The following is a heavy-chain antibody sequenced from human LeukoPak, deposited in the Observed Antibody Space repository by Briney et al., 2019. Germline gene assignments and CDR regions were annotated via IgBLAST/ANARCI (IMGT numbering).Heavy chain of an antibody. J-gene: IGHJ4*02. CDR1: GFTFSSYA. Sequence: PGRSLRLSCAASGFTFSSYAMHWVRQAPGKGLEWVAVISYDGSNKYYADSVKGRFTISRDNSKNTLYLQMNSLRAEDTAVYYCAREGGSYDYGDYFDYWGQGTLVTVSS. CDR3: AREGGSYDYGDYFDY. V-gene: IGHV3-30-3*01. CDR2: ISYDGSNK. D-gene: IGHD4-17*01.